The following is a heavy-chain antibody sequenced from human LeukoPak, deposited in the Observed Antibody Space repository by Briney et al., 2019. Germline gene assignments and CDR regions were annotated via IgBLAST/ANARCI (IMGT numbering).Heavy chain of an antibody. CDR2: INAGNGNT. CDR3: ARDQITMVRGVMSSYYYGMDV. CDR1: GYTFTSYA. D-gene: IGHD3-10*01. Sequence: ASVKVFCKASGYTFTSYAMHWVRQAPGQRLEWMGWINAGNGNTKYSQKFQGGVTITRDTSASTAYMELSSLRSEDTAVYYCARDQITMVRGVMSSYYYGMDVWGQGTTVTVSS. J-gene: IGHJ6*02. V-gene: IGHV1-3*01.